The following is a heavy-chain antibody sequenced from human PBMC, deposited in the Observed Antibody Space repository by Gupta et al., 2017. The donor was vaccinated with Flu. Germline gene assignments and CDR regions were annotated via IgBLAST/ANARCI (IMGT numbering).Heavy chain of an antibody. J-gene: IGHJ6*02. V-gene: IGHV3-21*01. D-gene: IGHD1-26*01. CDR3: ARDDGATARQSGMVV. CDR2: ISRTSSNK. CDR1: GLTLAHFD. Sequence: EVPLDESGGGLVRPWGSLSRSCTGSGLTLAHFDVNWVRQAPGKGLEWVSYISRTSSNKYYAGSVRGRFTSTRDNAQNSLFLQMNYLRAEDTAVYYCARDDGATARQSGMVVWGQGTTVAGYS.